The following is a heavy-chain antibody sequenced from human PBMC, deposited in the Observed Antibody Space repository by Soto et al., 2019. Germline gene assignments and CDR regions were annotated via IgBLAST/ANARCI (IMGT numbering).Heavy chain of an antibody. J-gene: IGHJ1*01. V-gene: IGHV3-73*02. CDR1: GFTFSDSA. D-gene: IGHD6-13*01. CDR3: TRTGIAAAGDSP. Sequence: EVQLVESGGGLVQPGGSLKLSCAASGFTFSDSAMHWVRQASGKGLEWVGRIRSKVNSYATTYAASVKGRFTISRYDSKITAYLQMTSLKTEDTPVYYCTRTGIAAAGDSPWGQGTLVTVSS. CDR2: IRSKVNSYAT.